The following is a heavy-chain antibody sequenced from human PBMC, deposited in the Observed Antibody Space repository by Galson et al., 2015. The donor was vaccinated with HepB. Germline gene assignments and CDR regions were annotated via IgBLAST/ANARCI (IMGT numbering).Heavy chain of an antibody. CDR2: IYYSGST. CDR3: ARSSLGATAVAHAFDI. CDR1: GGSISSSSYY. J-gene: IGHJ3*02. Sequence: ETLSLTCTVSGGSISSSSYYWGWIRQPPGKGLEWIGSIYYSGSTYYNPSLKSRVTISVDTSKNQFSLKLSSVTAADTAVYYCARSSLGATAVAHAFDIWGQGTMVTVSS. D-gene: IGHD1-26*01. V-gene: IGHV4-39*01.